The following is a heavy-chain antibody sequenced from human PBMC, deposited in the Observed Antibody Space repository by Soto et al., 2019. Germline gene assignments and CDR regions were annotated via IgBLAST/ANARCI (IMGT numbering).Heavy chain of an antibody. CDR3: ARGGGYHVY. Sequence: SETLSLTCTVSGVSLSSYYWNWIRQPPGRGLEWIGYINYSGSAHYNASLKSRVTISVDTFKNQFSLKLTSVTAADTAVYFCARGGGYHVYWGQGTLLTVFS. V-gene: IGHV4-59*01. CDR2: INYSGSA. J-gene: IGHJ4*03. CDR1: GVSLSSYY. D-gene: IGHD1-26*01.